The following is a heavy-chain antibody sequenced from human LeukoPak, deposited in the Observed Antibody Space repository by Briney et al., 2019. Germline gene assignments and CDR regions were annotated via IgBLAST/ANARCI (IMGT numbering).Heavy chain of an antibody. Sequence: PGGSLRLSCAASGFTFSSYDMHWVRQATGKGPEWVSAIGTAGDTYYPGSVKGRFTISRENAKNSLYLQMNSLRAGDTAVYYCARSAYEGELLGAFDIWGQGTMVTVSS. CDR1: GFTFSSYD. CDR3: ARSAYEGELLGAFDI. J-gene: IGHJ3*02. V-gene: IGHV3-13*01. D-gene: IGHD1-26*01. CDR2: IGTAGDT.